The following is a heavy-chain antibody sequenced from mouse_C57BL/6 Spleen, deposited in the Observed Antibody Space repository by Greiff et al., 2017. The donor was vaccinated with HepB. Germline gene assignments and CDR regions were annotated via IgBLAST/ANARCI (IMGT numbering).Heavy chain of an antibody. D-gene: IGHD1-1*01. J-gene: IGHJ2*01. V-gene: IGHV1-82*01. CDR3: AREDYYGSVDY. Sequence: VQLQQSGPELVKPGASVKISCKASGYAFSSSWMNWVKQRPGKGLEWIGRIYPGDGDTNYNGKFKGKATLTADKASSTAYIQLSRLTSEDAAVCWCAREDYYGSVDYWGQCTTLTVSS. CDR1: GYAFSSSW. CDR2: IYPGDGDT.